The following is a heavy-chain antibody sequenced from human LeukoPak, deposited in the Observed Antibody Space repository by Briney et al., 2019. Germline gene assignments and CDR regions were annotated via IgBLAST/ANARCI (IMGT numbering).Heavy chain of an antibody. CDR1: GGFSNNY. D-gene: IGHD3-10*01. CDR2: MYYSGST. Sequence: PSETLSLTCTVSGGFSNNYWSWIRQPPGKGLEWIGYMYYSGSTNYNPSLKSRVTISVDTSKNQFSLKLSSVTAADTAVYYCARGYYGSGSYFDYWGQGTLVTVSS. J-gene: IGHJ4*02. V-gene: IGHV4-59*08. CDR3: ARGYYGSGSYFDY.